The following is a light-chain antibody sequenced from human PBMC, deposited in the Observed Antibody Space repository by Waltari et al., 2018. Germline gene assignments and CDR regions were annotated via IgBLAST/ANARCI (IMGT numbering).Light chain of an antibody. CDR3: AAWDDRLDSYV. Sequence: QSVLTQAPSASGTPGRGVTVSCSGSDSNIGANSVTWYQPVPGAAPKVLIYRSNQRHSGAPYRFSGSKSGTSASRAISGLRSEDEADYYCAAWDDRLDSYVFGTGTRVTVL. CDR1: DSNIGANS. J-gene: IGLJ1*01. CDR2: RSN. V-gene: IGLV1-44*01.